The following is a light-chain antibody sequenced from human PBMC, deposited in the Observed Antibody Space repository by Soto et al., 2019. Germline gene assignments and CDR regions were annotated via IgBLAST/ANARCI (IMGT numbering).Light chain of an antibody. Sequence: QSALTQPASVSGSPGQSITTTCTGTNTYSYNSVSWYQQHPGKAPKLMIHDVNIRPSGVSNRFSGSKSGNTASLTISGLQAEDEADYFCSSYTTSNTLFGGGTKVTVL. CDR2: DVN. V-gene: IGLV2-14*01. CDR1: NTYSYNS. CDR3: SSYTTSNTL. J-gene: IGLJ2*01.